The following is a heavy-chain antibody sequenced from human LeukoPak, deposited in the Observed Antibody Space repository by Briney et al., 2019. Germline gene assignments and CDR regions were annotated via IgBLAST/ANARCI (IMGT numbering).Heavy chain of an antibody. D-gene: IGHD2-8*01. CDR2: ISWNSGTK. CDR3: AVLHYYAMDV. J-gene: IGHJ6*02. CDR1: GFTFSNYA. V-gene: IGHV3-9*01. Sequence: GGSLRLSCAASGFTFSNYAMSWVRQAPGKGLEWVSGISWNSGTKGYADSVKGRFTISRDNAKNSLYLQMNSLRGGDAALYYCAVLHYYAMDVWGQGTTVTVSS.